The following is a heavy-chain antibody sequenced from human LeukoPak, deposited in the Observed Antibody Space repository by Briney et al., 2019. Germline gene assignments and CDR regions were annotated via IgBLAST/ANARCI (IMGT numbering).Heavy chain of an antibody. CDR3: AKPFEFGYYGSVNLMDV. Sequence: GRSLRLSCAASGFTFSSYGIHWVRQAPGKGLEWVAVIWYDGSNKYYADSVKGRFTISRDNSKNTLYLQMNSLRAEDTAVYYCAKPFEFGYYGSVNLMDVWGKGTTVTVSS. CDR1: GFTFSSYG. J-gene: IGHJ6*03. CDR2: IWYDGSNK. V-gene: IGHV3-33*06. D-gene: IGHD3-10*01.